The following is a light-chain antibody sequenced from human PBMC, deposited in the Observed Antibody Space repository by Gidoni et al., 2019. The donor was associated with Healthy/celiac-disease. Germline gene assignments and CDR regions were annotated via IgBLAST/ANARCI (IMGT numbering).Light chain of an antibody. CDR2: DAS. V-gene: IGKV1-5*01. J-gene: IGKJ2*01. CDR1: QSISSW. CDR3: QQSYT. Sequence: DIQMTQSPSTLSASVGDRVTITCRASQSISSWLAWYQQKPGKAPQLLIYDASSLESGVPSRFSGSGSGTEFTLTISSLQPDDFATYYCQQSYTFGQGTKLEIK.